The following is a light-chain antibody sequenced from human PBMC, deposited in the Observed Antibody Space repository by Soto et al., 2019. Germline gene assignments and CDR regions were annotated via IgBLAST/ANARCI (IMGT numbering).Light chain of an antibody. CDR3: LALDSRSEHYV. J-gene: IGLJ1*01. CDR2: DDS. CDR1: NIGSKS. V-gene: IGLV3-21*02. Sequence: SYELTQSPSVSVAPGQTVSITCGGYNIGSKSVHWYQQKPGQAPVPVVYDDSDRRSGIPERFSGSNSGNTATLTITRVEAGDEADYHCLALDSRSEHYVFGTGTKVTVL.